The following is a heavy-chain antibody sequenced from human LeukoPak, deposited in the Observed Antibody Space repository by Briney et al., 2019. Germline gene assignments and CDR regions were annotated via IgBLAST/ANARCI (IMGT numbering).Heavy chain of an antibody. Sequence: GSLRLSCAASGFTFSTYWMSWVRQAPGKGLEWVANINRDGSEKYYVDSVRDRFTISRDNAKNSLYLQMNSLRAEDTAIYYCTRVGYIDEGIDYWGQGTLVTVSS. CDR1: GFTFSTYW. J-gene: IGHJ4*02. D-gene: IGHD5-24*01. CDR2: INRDGSEK. CDR3: TRVGYIDEGIDY. V-gene: IGHV3-7*04.